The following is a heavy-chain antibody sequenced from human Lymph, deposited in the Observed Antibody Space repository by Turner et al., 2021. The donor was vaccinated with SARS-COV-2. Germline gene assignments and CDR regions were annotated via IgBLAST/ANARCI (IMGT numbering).Heavy chain of an antibody. V-gene: IGHV3-33*01. CDR1: GFTFSSYG. CDR3: ARGSAGGDV. Sequence: QVQLVESGGGVVQPGRSLRLSCAASGFTFSSYGMHWVRQDPGKGLEWVAFIWYDGRNKYYADSVKGRFTISRENSKNTLYLQMNSLRAEDTAVYYCARGSAGGDVWGQGTTVTVSS. CDR2: IWYDGRNK. D-gene: IGHD6-13*01. J-gene: IGHJ6*02.